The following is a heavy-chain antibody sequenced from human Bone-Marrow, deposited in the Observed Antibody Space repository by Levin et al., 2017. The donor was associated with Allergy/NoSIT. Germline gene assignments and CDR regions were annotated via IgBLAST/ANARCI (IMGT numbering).Heavy chain of an antibody. J-gene: IGHJ4*02. Sequence: GGSLRLSCAASGFTFSSYEMNWVRQAPGKGLEWVSYISSSGSTIYYADSVKGRFTISRDNAKNSLYLQMNSLRAEDTAVYYCARDRESSGWYRGLDYWGQGTLVTVSS. CDR2: ISSSGSTI. D-gene: IGHD6-19*01. CDR1: GFTFSSYE. CDR3: ARDRESSGWYRGLDY. V-gene: IGHV3-48*03.